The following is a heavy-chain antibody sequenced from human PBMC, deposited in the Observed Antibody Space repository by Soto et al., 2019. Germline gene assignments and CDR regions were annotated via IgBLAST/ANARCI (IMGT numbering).Heavy chain of an antibody. CDR2: IYYSGST. CDR3: ARGGWLQLRYFDY. V-gene: IGHV4-59*08. CDR1: GGSISSYY. J-gene: IGHJ4*02. Sequence: SETLSLTCTVSGGSISSYYWSWIRQPPGRGLEWIGYIYYSGSTNYNPSLKSRVTISVDTSKNQFSLKLSSVTAADTAVYYCARGGWLQLRYFDYWGQGTLVTVSS. D-gene: IGHD5-12*01.